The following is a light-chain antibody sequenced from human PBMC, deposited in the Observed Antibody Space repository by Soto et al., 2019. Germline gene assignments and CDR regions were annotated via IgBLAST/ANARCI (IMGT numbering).Light chain of an antibody. CDR1: QGISSY. V-gene: IGKV1-8*01. CDR3: QQYYSYLPLT. J-gene: IGKJ4*01. Sequence: AIRMTQSPSSLSASTGDRVTITCRASQGISSYLAWYQHKPGKAPKLLIYAASTLQSGVPSRFSGSGSGTDCTLTISCLQSEDFATYYCQQYYSYLPLTFGGGTKVEIK. CDR2: AAS.